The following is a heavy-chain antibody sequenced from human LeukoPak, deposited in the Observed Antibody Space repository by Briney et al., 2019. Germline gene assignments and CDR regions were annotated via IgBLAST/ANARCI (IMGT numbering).Heavy chain of an antibody. V-gene: IGHV4-34*01. CDR2: INHSGNT. CDR3: ARGGLSYYYGSSSFDY. Sequence: SETLSLTCAVYGGSFSGYCWSWIRQPPGKGLEWIGEINHSGNTNYNPSLRSRVTISVDTSKNQFSLKLSSVTAADTAVYYCARGGLSYYYGSSSFDYWGQGTLVTVSS. J-gene: IGHJ4*02. D-gene: IGHD3-10*01. CDR1: GGSFSGYC.